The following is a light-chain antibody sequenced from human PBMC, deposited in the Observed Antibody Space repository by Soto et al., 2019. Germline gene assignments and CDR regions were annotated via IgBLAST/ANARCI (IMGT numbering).Light chain of an antibody. CDR2: GAS. V-gene: IGKV3-20*01. CDR1: QSVSSSY. CDR3: QQYGSSLRT. Sequence: DIVFTHSPISLAVSPCERATPSLSASQSVSSSYVAWYQQKPGQAPKLLMYGASSRPTGIPDRFSGSGSGTDFTLTISRLEPEDFATYYCQQYGSSLRTFGQGTKVDIK. J-gene: IGKJ1*01.